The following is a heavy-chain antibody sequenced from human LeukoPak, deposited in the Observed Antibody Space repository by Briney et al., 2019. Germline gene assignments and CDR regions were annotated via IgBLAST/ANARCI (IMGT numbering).Heavy chain of an antibody. D-gene: IGHD6-19*01. CDR2: ISGSGGST. Sequence: GGSLRLSCAASGFTFSSYAMSWVRQAPGKGLEWVSAISGSGGSTYYADSVKGRFTISRDNSKNTLYLQMNSLRAEDTAVYYRAKAYYASGWYRGFDYWGQGTLVTVSS. CDR1: GFTFSSYA. J-gene: IGHJ4*02. CDR3: AKAYYASGWYRGFDY. V-gene: IGHV3-23*01.